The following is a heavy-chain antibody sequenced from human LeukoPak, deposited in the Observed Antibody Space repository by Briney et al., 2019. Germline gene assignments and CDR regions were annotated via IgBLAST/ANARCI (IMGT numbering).Heavy chain of an antibody. CDR1: GFTLRKYW. CDR2: IKPDGSEK. V-gene: IGHV3-7*05. Sequence: PGGSLRLSCAASGFTLRKYWMNWVRHAPGKGLEWVANIKPDGSEKYYLDSVRGRFTISRDNAKDSLYLQMNSLRAEDTAVYYCASGLDWGQGTLVTVSS. J-gene: IGHJ4*02. CDR3: ASGLD.